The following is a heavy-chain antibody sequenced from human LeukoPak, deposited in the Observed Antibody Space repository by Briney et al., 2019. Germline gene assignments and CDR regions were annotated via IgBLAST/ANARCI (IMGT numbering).Heavy chain of an antibody. D-gene: IGHD3-10*01. CDR2: IYYSGST. J-gene: IGHJ4*02. Sequence: SETLSLTCTVSGGSISSYYWSWIRQPPGKGLEWIGYIYYSGSTNYNPSLKSRVTISVDTSKNQFSLKLSSVTAADTAVYYCARLPKYYYGSGSFQYYFDYWGQGTLVTVSS. V-gene: IGHV4-59*08. CDR3: ARLPKYYYGSGSFQYYFDY. CDR1: GGSISSYY.